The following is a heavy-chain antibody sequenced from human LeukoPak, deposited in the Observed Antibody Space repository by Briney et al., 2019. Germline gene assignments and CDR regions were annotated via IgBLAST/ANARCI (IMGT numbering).Heavy chain of an antibody. Sequence: ASVKVSCKASGGTFSSYAINWVRQATGQGLEWMGWMNPNSGNTGYAQKFQGRVTMTRNTSISTAYMELSSLRSEDTAVYYCARGISWSGYYYWGQGTLVTVSS. J-gene: IGHJ4*02. CDR1: GGTFSSYA. CDR3: ARGISWSGYYY. D-gene: IGHD3-3*01. V-gene: IGHV1-8*02. CDR2: MNPNSGNT.